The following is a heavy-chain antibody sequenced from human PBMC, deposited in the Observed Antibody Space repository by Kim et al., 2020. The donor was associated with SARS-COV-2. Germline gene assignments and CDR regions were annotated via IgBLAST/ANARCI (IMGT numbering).Heavy chain of an antibody. Sequence: GGSLRLSCAASGFTFSSYAMYWVRQAPGKGLEFVSAISSNGGSTYYANSVKGRFTISRDNSKNTLYLQMGNLRAEDMAVYYCARDRIEAVAGILIPYYYYYMDVWGKGTTVTVSS. V-gene: IGHV3-64*01. CDR2: ISSNGGST. J-gene: IGHJ6*03. CDR1: GFTFSSYA. CDR3: ARDRIEAVAGILIPYYYYYMDV. D-gene: IGHD6-19*01.